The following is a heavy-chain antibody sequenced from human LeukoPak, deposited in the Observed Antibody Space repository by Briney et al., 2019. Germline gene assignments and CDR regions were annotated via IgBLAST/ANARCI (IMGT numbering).Heavy chain of an antibody. V-gene: IGHV3-64*01. Sequence: GGSLRLSCVASGFTFSSYAMHWVRLAPGKGLESISSISSDGETTHYANSVRDRFTISRDNSKSTLYLQMGSLRAEDMAVYYCARDGRYDYVWGTYRYPPNYYYYGMDVWGQGTTVTVSS. CDR2: ISSDGETT. J-gene: IGHJ6*02. CDR3: ARDGRYDYVWGTYRYPPNYYYYGMDV. D-gene: IGHD3-16*02. CDR1: GFTFSSYA.